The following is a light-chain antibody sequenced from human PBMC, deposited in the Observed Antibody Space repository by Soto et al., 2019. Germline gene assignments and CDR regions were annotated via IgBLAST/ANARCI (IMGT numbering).Light chain of an antibody. V-gene: IGKV3-20*01. J-gene: IGKJ1*01. CDR3: HQYGSAPWT. CDR1: QSVSSSY. Sequence: IVLTQSPGTLSLSPAERATLSCRASQSVSSSYLAWYQQKPGQAPRLLISGASNRATGTPDRFRGSGSGTDFTLTITRLEPEDFAVYYCHQYGSAPWTFGQGTKVDIK. CDR2: GAS.